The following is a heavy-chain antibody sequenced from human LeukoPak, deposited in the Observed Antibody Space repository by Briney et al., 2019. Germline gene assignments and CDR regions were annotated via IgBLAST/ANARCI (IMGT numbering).Heavy chain of an antibody. V-gene: IGHV4-34*01. CDR2: INHSGST. J-gene: IGHJ4*02. CDR1: GGSFIGYY. CDR3: ARHRNYYDSSTGFDY. D-gene: IGHD3-22*01. Sequence: SESLSLTCAVYGGSFIGYYWSWIRHPPGKGREWIGEINHSGSTNYNPSLKSRVTISVDTTKNQFSLKLSSVTAAATAVYYCARHRNYYDSSTGFDYWGQGTLVTVSS.